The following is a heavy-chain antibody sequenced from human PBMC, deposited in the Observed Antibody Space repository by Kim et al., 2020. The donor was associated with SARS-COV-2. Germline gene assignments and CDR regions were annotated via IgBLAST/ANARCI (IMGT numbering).Heavy chain of an antibody. J-gene: IGHJ4*02. Sequence: AQKLQSRVTMTTDTSTSTAYMELRSLRSDDTAVYYCARVKYSSGWSFDYWGQGTLVTVSS. D-gene: IGHD6-19*01. V-gene: IGHV1-18*01. CDR3: ARVKYSSGWSFDY.